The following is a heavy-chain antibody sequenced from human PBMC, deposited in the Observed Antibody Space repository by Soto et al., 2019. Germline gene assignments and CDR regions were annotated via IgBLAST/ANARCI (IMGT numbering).Heavy chain of an antibody. Sequence: VQLVEPGGGLVQPGGSLRLSCAASGFTSSGYSMFWVRQAPGKGLEYVSAINTNGVNTFYAKSVKGRFTISRDNSKNTMYVQMGSLRAEDMAVYYCARGRVEDSSGWATYFGYWGQGTLVTVSS. CDR3: ARGRVEDSSGWATYFGY. J-gene: IGHJ4*02. V-gene: IGHV3-64*01. CDR2: INTNGVNT. CDR1: GFTSSGYS. D-gene: IGHD6-19*01.